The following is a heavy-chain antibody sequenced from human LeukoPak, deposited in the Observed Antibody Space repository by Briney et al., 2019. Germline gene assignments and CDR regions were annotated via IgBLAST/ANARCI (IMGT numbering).Heavy chain of an antibody. CDR1: GFTFSSYS. J-gene: IGHJ4*02. D-gene: IGHD3-9*01. V-gene: IGHV3-21*01. CDR3: AREVTTGYYSD. CDR2: ISSSSSYI. Sequence: GGSLRLSCTASGFTFSSYSMNWVRQAPGKGLEWVSSISSSSSYIYYADSVKGRFTISRDNAKNSLYLQMNSLRAEDTAVYYCAREVTTGYYSDWGQGTLVTVSS.